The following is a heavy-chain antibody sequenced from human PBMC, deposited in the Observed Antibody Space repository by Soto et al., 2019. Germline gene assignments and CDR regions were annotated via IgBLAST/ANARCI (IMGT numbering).Heavy chain of an antibody. Sequence: SETLSLTCTVSGGSISSYYWSWIRQPPGKGLEWIGYIYYSGSTNYNPSLKSRVTISVDTSKNQFSLKLSSVTAADTAVYYCARVAVAGSDAFDISGHGTMVTVS. CDR2: IYYSGST. V-gene: IGHV4-59*01. D-gene: IGHD6-19*01. J-gene: IGHJ3*02. CDR1: GGSISSYY. CDR3: ARVAVAGSDAFDI.